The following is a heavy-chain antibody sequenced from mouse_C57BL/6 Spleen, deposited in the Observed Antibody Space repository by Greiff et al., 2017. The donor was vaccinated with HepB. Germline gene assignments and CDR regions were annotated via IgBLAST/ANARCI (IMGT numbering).Heavy chain of an antibody. D-gene: IGHD1-1*02. CDR2: IDPEDGDT. CDR1: GFNFKDYY. J-gene: IGHJ2*01. CDR3: TTEDYGVPFDY. Sequence: VQLQQSGAELVRPGASVKLSCTASGFNFKDYYMHWVKQRPEQGLEWIGRIDPEDGDTEYAPKFQGKATMTADTSSNTAYLQLSSLTSEDTAVDYCTTEDYGVPFDYWGQGTPLTVSS. V-gene: IGHV14-1*01.